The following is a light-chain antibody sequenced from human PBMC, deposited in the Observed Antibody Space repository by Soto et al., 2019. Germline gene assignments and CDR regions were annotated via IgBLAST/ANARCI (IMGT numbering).Light chain of an antibody. CDR3: QSSDVNNMV. J-gene: IGLJ2*01. Sequence: NFMLTQPHSVSESPGKTVTISCTGSSGSIASGYVQWYQHRPGSAPTTLIYEDNQRPAGVPERFSGSIDSSSNSASLSISGLRPEYEAAYYCQSSDVNNMVFGGRTQVTVL. V-gene: IGLV6-57*02. CDR2: EDN. CDR1: SGSIASGY.